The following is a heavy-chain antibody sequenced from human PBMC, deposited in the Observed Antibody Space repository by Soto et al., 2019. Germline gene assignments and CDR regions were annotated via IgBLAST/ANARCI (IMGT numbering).Heavy chain of an antibody. V-gene: IGHV3-15*07. J-gene: IGHJ4*02. D-gene: IGHD1-26*01. CDR2: IKSKPDGGTT. CDR1: GFTFSNAW. Sequence: EVQLVESGGGLVKPGGSLRLSCAASGFTFSNAWMNWVRQAPGKGLEWVGRIKSKPDGGTTDYAAPVKGRFTISRDDSKDTLYLQMNSLTTDDPAVYYCTTEGGSYIGGLAYWGQGTLVTVSS. CDR3: TTEGGSYIGGLAY.